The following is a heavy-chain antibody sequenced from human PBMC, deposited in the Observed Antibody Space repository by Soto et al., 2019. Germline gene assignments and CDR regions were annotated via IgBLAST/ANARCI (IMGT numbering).Heavy chain of an antibody. D-gene: IGHD2-8*01. CDR3: ARDIMGTNYYYYGMDV. CDR2: IYYSGST. Sequence: SETLSLTCTVSGGSISSYYWSWILQPPWKGLEWIGYIYYSGSTNYNPSLKSRVTISVDTSKNQFSLKLSSVTAADTAVYYCARDIMGTNYYYYGMDVWGQGTTITVSS. CDR1: GGSISSYY. J-gene: IGHJ6*02. V-gene: IGHV4-59*01.